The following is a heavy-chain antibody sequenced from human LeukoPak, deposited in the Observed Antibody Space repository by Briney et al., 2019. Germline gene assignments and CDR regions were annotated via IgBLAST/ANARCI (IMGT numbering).Heavy chain of an antibody. CDR3: ARDGSPDCTNGICYTRFLYYFDY. CDR2: ISYHGSNE. D-gene: IGHD2-8*01. CDR1: GFTFSSYA. V-gene: IGHV3-30-3*01. Sequence: PGGSLRLSCAASGFTFSSYAMHWVRQTPGKGLEWVAIISYHGSNEYYADSVKGRFTISRDNSKNTLYLQMNSLRADDTAVYFCARDGSPDCTNGICYTRFLYYFDYWGQGTLVTVSS. J-gene: IGHJ4*02.